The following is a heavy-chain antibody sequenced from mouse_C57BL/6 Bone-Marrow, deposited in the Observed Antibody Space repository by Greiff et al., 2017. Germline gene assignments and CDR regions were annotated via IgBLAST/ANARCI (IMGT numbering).Heavy chain of an antibody. V-gene: IGHV5-17*01. CDR2: ISSGSSTI. Sequence: EVHLVESGGGLVKPGGSLKLSCAASGFTFSDYGMHWVRQAPEKGLEWVAYISSGSSTIYYADTVKGRFTISRDNAKNTLFLQMTSLRSEDTAMYYCARWRWYFDVWGTGTTVTVSS. J-gene: IGHJ1*03. CDR3: ARWRWYFDV. CDR1: GFTFSDYG.